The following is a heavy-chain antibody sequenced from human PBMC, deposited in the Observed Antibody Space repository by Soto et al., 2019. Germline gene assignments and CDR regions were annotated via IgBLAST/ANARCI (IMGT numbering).Heavy chain of an antibody. V-gene: IGHV1-69*02. CDR1: GGTFRNYP. J-gene: IGHJ4*02. Sequence: QVQLVQSGTEVKKPGSSVKVSCKASGGTFRNYPINWVRQAPGQGLEWMGSIFPLTDIPDYAQNFQARLTISADNSTSTAYMDLSSLTSDDTAMYFCARGPLVVLNFFESWGQGTLVTVSS. CDR2: IFPLTDIP. CDR3: ARGPLVVLNFFES.